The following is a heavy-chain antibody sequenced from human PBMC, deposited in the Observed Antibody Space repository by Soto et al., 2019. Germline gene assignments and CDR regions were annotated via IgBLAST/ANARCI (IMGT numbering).Heavy chain of an antibody. J-gene: IGHJ5*02. Sequence: ASVKVSCKVSGYTLTELSMHWVRQAPGKGLEWMGGFDPEDGETIYAQKFQGRVTMTEGTSASTAYMELSSLRSEDTAVYYCARGPLPFDPWGQGTLVTVSS. CDR3: ARGPLPFDP. V-gene: IGHV1-24*01. CDR2: FDPEDGET. CDR1: GYTLTELS.